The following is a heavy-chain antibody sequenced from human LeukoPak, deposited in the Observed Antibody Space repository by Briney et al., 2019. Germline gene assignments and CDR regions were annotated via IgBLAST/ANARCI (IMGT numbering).Heavy chain of an antibody. Sequence: SEPLSFTCTVSGGSISSHYWSWFRQPPGKGLEWIGYIYYSVSTNYNPSLKSRVTISVDTSKNQFSLKLSSVTAADTAVYYCARNEWFGELSNYYYGMDVWGQGTTVTVSS. V-gene: IGHV4-59*11. CDR3: ARNEWFGELSNYYYGMDV. J-gene: IGHJ6*02. CDR1: GGSISSHY. D-gene: IGHD3-10*01. CDR2: IYYSVST.